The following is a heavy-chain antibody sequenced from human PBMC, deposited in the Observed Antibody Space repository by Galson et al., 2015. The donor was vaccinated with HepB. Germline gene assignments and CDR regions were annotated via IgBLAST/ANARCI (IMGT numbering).Heavy chain of an antibody. CDR3: ARGERDTSSSVY. J-gene: IGHJ4*02. D-gene: IGHD6-6*01. CDR1: GFTFSSYS. CDR2: ISGSSTYI. V-gene: IGHV3-21*01. Sequence: SLRLSCAASGFTFSSYSMSWVRQTPGKGLEWVSSISGSSTYIYYADSVKGRFTISRDNAKNSLYLQINSLKAEDTAVYYCARGERDTSSSVYWGQGTLVTVSS.